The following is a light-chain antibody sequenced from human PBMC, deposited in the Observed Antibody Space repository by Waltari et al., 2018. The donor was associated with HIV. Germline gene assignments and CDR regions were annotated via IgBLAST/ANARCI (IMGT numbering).Light chain of an antibody. CDR2: SDI. Sequence: QSALTQPPSVSGAPGQRVTLPCPRNSSNIGAGYFVHWYQHIPGTAPKLLGHSDINRPSGVPDRFSGSKSGTSASLVITGLQAEDEADYYGQSYDSSLRASVFGGGTKLTVL. CDR1: SSNIGAGYF. CDR3: QSYDSSLRASV. J-gene: IGLJ2*01. V-gene: IGLV1-40*01.